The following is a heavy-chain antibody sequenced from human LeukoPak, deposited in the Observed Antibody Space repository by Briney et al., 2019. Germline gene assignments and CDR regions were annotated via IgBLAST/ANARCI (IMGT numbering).Heavy chain of an antibody. CDR3: ARVPSGWYVTY. D-gene: IGHD6-19*01. J-gene: IGHJ4*02. V-gene: IGHV3-66*02. CDR2: IYSGGST. CDR1: GFTVSSNY. Sequence: GGSLRLSCAASGFTVSSNYMSWVRQAPGKGLEWVSVIYSGGSTYYADSVKGRFTISRDNSKNTLCLQMNSLRAEDTAVYYCARVPSGWYVTYWGQGTLVTVSS.